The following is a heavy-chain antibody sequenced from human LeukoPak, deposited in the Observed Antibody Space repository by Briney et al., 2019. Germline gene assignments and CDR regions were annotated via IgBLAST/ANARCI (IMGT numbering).Heavy chain of an antibody. Sequence: SETLSLTCAVYGGSFSGYYWSWIRQPPGKGLEWIGEINHSGSTNYNPSLKSRVTISVDTSKNQFSLKLSSVTAADTAVYYCARGKRAVFDYWGQGTLVTVPS. CDR2: INHSGST. J-gene: IGHJ4*02. D-gene: IGHD6-19*01. CDR1: GGSFSGYY. V-gene: IGHV4-34*01. CDR3: ARGKRAVFDY.